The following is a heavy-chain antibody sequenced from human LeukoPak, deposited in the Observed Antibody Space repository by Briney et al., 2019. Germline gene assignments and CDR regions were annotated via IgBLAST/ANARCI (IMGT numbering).Heavy chain of an antibody. CDR1: GFTFSDHY. D-gene: IGHD4-23*01. V-gene: IGHV3-11*05. Sequence: GGSLRLSCEVSGFTFSDHYMSWIRQAPGKRLEWVSYISSGSTYTNYADSVEGRFTISRDNAKNSLYLQMNSLRAEDTAVYYCARGDYGGDYFDYWGQGILVTVSS. CDR2: ISSGSTYT. CDR3: ARGDYGGDYFDY. J-gene: IGHJ4*02.